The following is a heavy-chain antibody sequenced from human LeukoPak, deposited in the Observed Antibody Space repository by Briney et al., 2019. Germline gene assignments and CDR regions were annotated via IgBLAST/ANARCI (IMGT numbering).Heavy chain of an antibody. J-gene: IGHJ3*02. Sequence: MPSETLSLTCTVSGGSIRSGAYYWSWIRQHPGKGLEWIGYIYYSGSTYYNPSLKSRVTISVDTSKNQFSLKLSSVTAADTAVYYCASPSTIGYSSAWYVLADAFDIWGQGTMVTVSS. CDR1: GGSIRSGAYY. CDR3: ASPSTIGYSSAWYVLADAFDI. D-gene: IGHD6-19*01. CDR2: IYYSGST. V-gene: IGHV4-31*03.